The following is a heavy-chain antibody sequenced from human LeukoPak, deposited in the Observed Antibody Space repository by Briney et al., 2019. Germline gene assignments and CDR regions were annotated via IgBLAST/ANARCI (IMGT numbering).Heavy chain of an antibody. J-gene: IGHJ5*02. CDR1: GFTFSSYA. Sequence: TGGSLRLSCAASGFTFSSYAMSWVRQAPGKGLEWVSAISGSGGSTYYADSVKGRFTISRDNSKNTLYLQMNSLRAEDTAVYYCAKTVSVGKYNWFDPWGQGTLVTVSS. CDR2: ISGSGGST. CDR3: AKTVSVGKYNWFDP. V-gene: IGHV3-23*01. D-gene: IGHD7-27*01.